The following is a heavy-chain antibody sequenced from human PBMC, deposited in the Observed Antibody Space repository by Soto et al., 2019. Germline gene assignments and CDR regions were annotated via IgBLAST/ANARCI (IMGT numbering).Heavy chain of an antibody. V-gene: IGHV3-23*01. CDR1: GFTFSSYA. CDR2: ISGSGGST. CDR3: AKVALLWFGELSGGIDY. D-gene: IGHD3-10*01. J-gene: IGHJ4*02. Sequence: GGSLRLSCAASGFTFSSYAMSWVRQAPGKGLEWVSAISGSGGSTYYADSVKGRFTTSRDNSKNTLYLQMNSLRAEDTAVYYCAKVALLWFGELSGGIDYWGQGTLVTVSS.